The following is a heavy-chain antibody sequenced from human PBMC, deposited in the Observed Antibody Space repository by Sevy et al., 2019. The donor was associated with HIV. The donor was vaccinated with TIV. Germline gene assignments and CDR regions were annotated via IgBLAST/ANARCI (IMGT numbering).Heavy chain of an antibody. CDR2: IIPMFASP. CDR1: GDTFSSYA. J-gene: IGHJ6*02. D-gene: IGHD5-12*01. V-gene: IGHV1-69*13. CDR3: ARDSDMATTKYYYYYGMDV. Sequence: ASVKVSCKASGDTFSSYAISWVRQAPGQGLEWMGGIIPMFASPNYAQKFQGRVTVTADESTSPAYMELSSLRSEDTAVYYCARDSDMATTKYYYYYGMDVWGQGTTVTVSS.